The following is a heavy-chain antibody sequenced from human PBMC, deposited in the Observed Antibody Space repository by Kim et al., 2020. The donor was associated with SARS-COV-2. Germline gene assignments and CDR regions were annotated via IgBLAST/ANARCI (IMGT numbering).Heavy chain of an antibody. CDR2: GST. D-gene: IGHD1-26*01. CDR3: ARGGGTVDY. V-gene: IGHV1-46*01. Sequence: GSTSYAQKFQGRVTMTRDTSTSTVYMELSSLRSEDTAVYYCARGGGTVDYWGQGTLVTVSS. J-gene: IGHJ4*02.